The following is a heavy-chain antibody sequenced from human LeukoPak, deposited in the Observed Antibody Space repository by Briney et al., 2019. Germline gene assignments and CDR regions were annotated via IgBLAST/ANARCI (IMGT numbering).Heavy chain of an antibody. Sequence: GEPLKISCKGSGYSFTSYWIGWVRQMPGKGLEWMGIIYPGDSDTRYSPSFQGQVTISADKSISTAYLQWSSLKASDTAMYYCARRVVSSSWPYGNNWFDPWGQGTLVTVSS. D-gene: IGHD6-13*01. CDR3: ARRVVSSSWPYGNNWFDP. CDR1: GYSFTSYW. CDR2: IYPGDSDT. V-gene: IGHV5-51*01. J-gene: IGHJ5*02.